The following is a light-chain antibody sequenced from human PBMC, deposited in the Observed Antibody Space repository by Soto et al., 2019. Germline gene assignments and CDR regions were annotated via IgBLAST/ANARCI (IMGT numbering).Light chain of an antibody. Sequence: QSALTQPASVSGSPGQSITISCTGTSSDLAIYNYVSWYQQQPGKAPKLMIYQVTNRPSGVSNRFSGSRSGNTASLTISGLQAEDEADYYCCSYSTSNTHNYVFGTGTKLTVL. V-gene: IGLV2-14*01. CDR1: SSDLAIYNY. CDR3: CSYSTSNTHNYV. CDR2: QVT. J-gene: IGLJ1*01.